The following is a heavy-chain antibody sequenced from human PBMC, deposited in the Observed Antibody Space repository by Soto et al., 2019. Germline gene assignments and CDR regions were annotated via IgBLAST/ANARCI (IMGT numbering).Heavy chain of an antibody. V-gene: IGHV3-30*03. CDR3: AREADGYNPNMVVFDY. CDR1: GFTFSSYG. J-gene: IGHJ4*02. D-gene: IGHD5-12*01. CDR2: ISYDGSNK. Sequence: GGSLRLSCAASGFTFSSYGMHWVRQAPGKGLEWVAVISYDGSNKYYADSVKGRFTISRDNSKNTLYLQMNSLRAEDTAVYYCAREADGYNPNMVVFDYWGQGTLVTVSS.